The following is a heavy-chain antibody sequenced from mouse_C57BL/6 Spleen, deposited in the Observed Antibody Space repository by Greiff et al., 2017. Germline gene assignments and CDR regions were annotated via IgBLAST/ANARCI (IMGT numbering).Heavy chain of an antibody. CDR3: ARNRNYKDAMDY. D-gene: IGHD2-5*01. V-gene: IGHV2-2*01. J-gene: IGHJ4*01. CDR2: IWSGGST. CDR1: GFSLTSYG. Sequence: QVQLQQSGPGLVQPSQSLSITCTVSGFSLTSYGVHWVRQSPGKGLEWLGVIWSGGSTDYNAAFISRLSISKDNSKSQVFFKMNSLQADDTAIYYCARNRNYKDAMDYWGQGTSVTVSS.